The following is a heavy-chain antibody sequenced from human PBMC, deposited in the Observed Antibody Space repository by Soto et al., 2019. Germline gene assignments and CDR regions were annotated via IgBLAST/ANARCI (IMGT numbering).Heavy chain of an antibody. D-gene: IGHD3-10*01. CDR2: INHSGST. Sequence: QVQLQQWGAGLLKPSETLSLTCAVYGGSFSGYYWSWIRQPPGKGLEWIGEINHSGSTNYNPSLKSRVTISVDTSKNQFSLKLSSVTAADTAVYYCARGPPGGRGVRWGQGTLVTVSS. V-gene: IGHV4-34*01. J-gene: IGHJ4*02. CDR3: ARGPPGGRGVR. CDR1: GGSFSGYY.